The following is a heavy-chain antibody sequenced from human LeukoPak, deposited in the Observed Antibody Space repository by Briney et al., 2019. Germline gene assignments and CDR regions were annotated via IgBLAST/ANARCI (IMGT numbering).Heavy chain of an antibody. CDR2: IIPILGIA. D-gene: IGHD2-21*01. Sequence: GAAVKVSFKSAGCTFSRYTISSMGQPPAQGLDWVGRIIPILGIANYAPKFQDRVTSTADKSKRTAYMELRSLGSDDTAVYYCARDLLGAFDIWGEGAMVTVSS. CDR1: GCTFSRYT. J-gene: IGHJ3*02. CDR3: ARDLLGAFDI. V-gene: IGHV1-69*04.